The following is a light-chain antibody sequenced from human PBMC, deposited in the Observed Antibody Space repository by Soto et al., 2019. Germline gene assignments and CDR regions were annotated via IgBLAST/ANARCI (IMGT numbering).Light chain of an antibody. V-gene: IGKV4-1*01. CDR2: WAS. Sequence: DIVMTQSPDFLAVSLGERATITCKSSQNVLDRSSNKSYLAWYQQRPGQPPRLLLYWASTRESGVTARFIGSGSETDFTLTISILQAGDDANYHCQQYYNTPYTFRQGTTLEIK. CDR1: QNVLDRSSNKSY. J-gene: IGKJ2*01. CDR3: QQYYNTPYT.